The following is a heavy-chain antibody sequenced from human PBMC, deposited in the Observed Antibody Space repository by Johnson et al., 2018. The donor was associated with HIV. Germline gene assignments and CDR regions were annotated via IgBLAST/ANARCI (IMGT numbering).Heavy chain of an antibody. J-gene: IGHJ3*02. CDR3: AREGQEFNDAFDI. CDR1: GFTFSNHA. Sequence: QVRLVESGGGVVQPGRSLRLSCAASGFTFSNHALHWVRQAPGKGLEWVSVIYSGGSTYYADSVKGRFTISRDNSKNTLYLQMNSLRAEDTAVYYCAREGQEFNDAFDIWGQGTMVTVSS. V-gene: IGHV3-NL1*01. D-gene: IGHD3-10*01. CDR2: IYSGGST.